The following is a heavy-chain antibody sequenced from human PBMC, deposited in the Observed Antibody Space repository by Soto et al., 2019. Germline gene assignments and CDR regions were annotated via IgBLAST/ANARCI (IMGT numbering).Heavy chain of an antibody. CDR2: ISAYNGNT. Sequence: QVQLVQSGAEVKKPGASVKVSCKASGYTFTSYGISWVRQAPGQGLEWMGWISAYNGNTNYAQKLQGRVTMTTDTSTSTAYMELRSLRSDDTAVYYCARTDIVVVGAASAGNWYFDLWGRGTLVTVSS. CDR1: GYTFTSYG. V-gene: IGHV1-18*01. D-gene: IGHD2-15*01. CDR3: ARTDIVVVGAASAGNWYFDL. J-gene: IGHJ2*01.